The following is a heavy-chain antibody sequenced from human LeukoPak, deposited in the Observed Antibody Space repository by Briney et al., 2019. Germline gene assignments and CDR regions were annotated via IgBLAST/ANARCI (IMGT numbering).Heavy chain of an antibody. J-gene: IGHJ4*02. V-gene: IGHV3-23*01. CDR3: AKTYSRSWYYDY. CDR2: ISGSGGTT. D-gene: IGHD6-13*01. CDR1: GFTFSSYA. Sequence: GGSLRLSCAASGFTFSSYAMYWVRQAPGKGLEWVSGISGSGGTTYYADSVKGRFTISRDNSKNTLYLQMNSLRAEDTAVYYCAKTYSRSWYYDYWGQGTLVTVSS.